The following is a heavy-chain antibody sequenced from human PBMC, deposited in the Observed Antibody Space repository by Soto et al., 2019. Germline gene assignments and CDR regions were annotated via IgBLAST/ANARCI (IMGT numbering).Heavy chain of an antibody. CDR3: ARGPTEYCSGGSCYGDGAFDI. CDR1: GFTFSSYD. CDR2: IGTAGDT. J-gene: IGHJ3*02. V-gene: IGHV3-13*01. Sequence: EVQLVESGGGLVQPGGSLRLSCAASGFTFSSYDMHWVRQATGKGLEWVSAIGTAGDTYYPGSVKGRFTISRENAKNSLYRQRNSLRAGDTAVYYCARGPTEYCSGGSCYGDGAFDIWGQGTMVTVSS. D-gene: IGHD2-15*01.